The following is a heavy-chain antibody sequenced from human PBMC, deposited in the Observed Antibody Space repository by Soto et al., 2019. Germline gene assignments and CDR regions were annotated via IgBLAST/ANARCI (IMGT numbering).Heavy chain of an antibody. CDR2: ISGSGGST. CDR3: AKDHGGEDDDRRGYFPGSAY. V-gene: IGHV3-23*01. Sequence: GGSLRLSCAAAGFTCSGYAMSRVRQAPGKGLEWVSAISGSGGSTYYADSVKGRFTISRDNSKNTLYLQMNSLRAEDPAVYYYAKDHGGEDDDRRGYFPGSAYWGKGTLVPVSP. D-gene: IGHD3-22*01. J-gene: IGHJ4*02. CDR1: GFTCSGYA.